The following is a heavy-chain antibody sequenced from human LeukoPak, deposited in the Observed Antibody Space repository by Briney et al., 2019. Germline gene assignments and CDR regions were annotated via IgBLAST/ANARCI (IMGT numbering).Heavy chain of an antibody. D-gene: IGHD6-19*01. CDR1: GYTFTSYD. J-gene: IGHJ6*03. V-gene: IGHV1-8*03. CDR2: MNPNSGNT. Sequence: APVKVSCKASGYTFTSYDINWVRQATGQGLEWMGWMNPNSGNTGYAQKFQGRVTITRNTSISTAYMELSSLRSEDTAVYYCARTGYSSGWPYYYYYYMDVWGKGTTVTVSS. CDR3: ARTGYSSGWPYYYYYYMDV.